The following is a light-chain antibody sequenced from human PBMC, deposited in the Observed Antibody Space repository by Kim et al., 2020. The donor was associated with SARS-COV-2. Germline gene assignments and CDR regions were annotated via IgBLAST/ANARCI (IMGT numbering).Light chain of an antibody. CDR2: ETS. CDR3: LLSYSGFRV. CDR1: TGDVTRTHH. Sequence: PGGTVTPTCGSSTGDVTRTHHPYWFQQKPGQAPKTLILETSNKPSWTPSRCSGSLLGGKAALTLSGAQPEDEGDYYCLLSYSGFRVFGGGTKLTVL. V-gene: IGLV7-46*01. J-gene: IGLJ3*02.